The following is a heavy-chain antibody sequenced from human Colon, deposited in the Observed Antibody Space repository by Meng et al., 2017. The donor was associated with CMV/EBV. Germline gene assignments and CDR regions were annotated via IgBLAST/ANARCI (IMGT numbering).Heavy chain of an antibody. V-gene: IGHV3-23*01. J-gene: IGHJ4*02. CDR1: GFTFSRYA. CDR2: ISGSGGST. D-gene: IGHD6-19*01. CDR3: AKLGIAVAGSKGGDY. Sequence: SGFTFSRYAMSWVRQAPGKGLEWVSAISGSGGSTYYADSVKGRFTISRDNSKNTLYLQMNSLRAEDTAVYYCAKLGIAVAGSKGGDYWGQGTLVTVSS.